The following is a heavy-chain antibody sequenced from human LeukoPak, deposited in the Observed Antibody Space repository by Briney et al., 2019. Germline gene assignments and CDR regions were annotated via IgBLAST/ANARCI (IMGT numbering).Heavy chain of an antibody. CDR3: AREIGPFYSGSYSPFDY. J-gene: IGHJ4*02. Sequence: ASVKVPCKASGYTFTGYYMHWVRQAPGQGLEWMGWINPNSGGTNYAQKFQGRVTMTRDTSISTAYMELSRLRSDDTAVYYCAREIGPFYSGSYSPFDYWGQGTLVTVSS. CDR1: GYTFTGYY. CDR2: INPNSGGT. D-gene: IGHD1-26*01. V-gene: IGHV1-2*02.